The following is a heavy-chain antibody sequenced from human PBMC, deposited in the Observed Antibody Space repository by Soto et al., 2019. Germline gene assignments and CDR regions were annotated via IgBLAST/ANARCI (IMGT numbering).Heavy chain of an antibody. J-gene: IGHJ4*02. CDR1: GGSISSSSYY. Sequence: SETLSLTCTVSGGSISSSSYYWGWIRQPPGKGLEWIGSIYYSGSTYYNPSLKSRVTISVDTSKNQFSLKLSSVTAADTAVYYCARHDGALGYWGQGTLVTVSS. CDR3: ARHDGALGY. CDR2: IYYSGST. D-gene: IGHD3-3*02. V-gene: IGHV4-39*01.